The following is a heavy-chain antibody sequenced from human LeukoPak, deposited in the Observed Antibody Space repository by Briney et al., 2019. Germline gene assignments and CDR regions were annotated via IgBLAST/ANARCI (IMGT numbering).Heavy chain of an antibody. CDR1: GFTFSSYA. CDR3: AKDTGYSGYDYGDY. CDR2: ISGSGGST. D-gene: IGHD5-12*01. J-gene: IGHJ4*02. Sequence: GGSLRLSCAASGFTFSSYAMSWVRQAPGKGLEWVSGISGSGGSTYYADSVKGRFTISRDNSKNTLYLQMNSLRAEDTAVYYCAKDTGYSGYDYGDYWGQGTLVTVSS. V-gene: IGHV3-23*01.